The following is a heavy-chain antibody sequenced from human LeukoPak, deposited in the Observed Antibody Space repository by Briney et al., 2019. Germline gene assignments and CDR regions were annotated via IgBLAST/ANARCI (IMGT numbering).Heavy chain of an antibody. J-gene: IGHJ3*01. D-gene: IGHD3-22*01. CDR1: EFTFTSSA. Sequence: ASVKVSCKASEFTFTSSAVQWVRQARGQRLEWIGWIVVGSGNTNYAQKFQERVTITRDMSTSLVYMELSSLRSEDTAVYYCAAEAAYYYDSCDAFDVWGQGTMVTVSS. CDR3: AAEAAYYYDSCDAFDV. CDR2: IVVGSGNT. V-gene: IGHV1-58*01.